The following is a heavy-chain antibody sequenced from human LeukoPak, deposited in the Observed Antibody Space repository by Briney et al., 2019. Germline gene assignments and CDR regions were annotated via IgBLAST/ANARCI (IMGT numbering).Heavy chain of an antibody. D-gene: IGHD1-26*01. Sequence: SETLSLTCTVSGGSIRSNGYFWSWIRQPPGKGLEWIATVSYSGTTYYNPSLKSRVTMSVDTSTNHFSLKLSSVTAADTAVYYCARYSFPVGRHFDYWGQGTLVTGSS. J-gene: IGHJ4*02. CDR1: GGSIRSNGYF. CDR2: VSYSGTT. V-gene: IGHV4-39*02. CDR3: ARYSFPVGRHFDY.